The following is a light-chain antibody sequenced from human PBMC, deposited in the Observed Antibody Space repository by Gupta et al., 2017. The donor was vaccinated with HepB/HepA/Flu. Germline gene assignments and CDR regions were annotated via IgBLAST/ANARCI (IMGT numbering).Light chain of an antibody. CDR3: AVWDDSLNGWV. Sequence: SVVTQPPSASGTPGQRVTISCSGGSSNIRSNVLNWYQHLPGTAPKLLIHNNNQRPSGVPARFSGSKSGSSASLAISGLQSEDEADYYCAVWDDSLNGWVFGGGTKLTVL. CDR2: NNN. J-gene: IGLJ3*02. V-gene: IGLV1-44*01. CDR1: SSNIRSNV.